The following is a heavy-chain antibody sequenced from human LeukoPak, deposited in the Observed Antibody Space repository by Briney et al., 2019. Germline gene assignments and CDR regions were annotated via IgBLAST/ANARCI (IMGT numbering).Heavy chain of an antibody. J-gene: IGHJ4*02. D-gene: IGHD5-24*01. CDR2: ISSSSSTI. V-gene: IGHV3-48*02. CDR3: AREMATIPD. CDR1: GFTFSIYS. Sequence: GGSLRLSCAASGFTFSIYSMNWVHQAPGKGLEWVSYISSSSSTIYYADSVKGRFTISRDNAQNSLYLQMNSLRDEDTAIYYCAREMATIPDWGQGTLVTVSS.